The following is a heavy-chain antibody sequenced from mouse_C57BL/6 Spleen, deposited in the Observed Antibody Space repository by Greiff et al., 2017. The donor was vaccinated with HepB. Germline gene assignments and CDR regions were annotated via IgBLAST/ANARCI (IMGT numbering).Heavy chain of an antibody. CDR1: GYAFTNYL. Sequence: VQLKQSGAELVRPGTSVKVSCKASGYAFTNYLIEWVKQRPGQGLEWIGVINPGSGGTNYNEKFKGKATLTADKSSSTAYMQLSSLTSEDSAVYFCARMIITTVVATDYYAMDYWGQGTSVTVSS. J-gene: IGHJ4*01. CDR2: INPGSGGT. V-gene: IGHV1-54*01. CDR3: ARMIITTVVATDYYAMDY. D-gene: IGHD1-1*01.